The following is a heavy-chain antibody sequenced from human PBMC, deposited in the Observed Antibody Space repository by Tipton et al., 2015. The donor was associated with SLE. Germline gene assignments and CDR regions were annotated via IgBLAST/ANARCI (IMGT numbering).Heavy chain of an antibody. CDR3: ARPSSSWPYYYYNMDV. V-gene: IGHV4-59*07. Sequence: TLSLICTVSGGSISSHYWSWIRQPPGKGLEWIGYIFYSGSTNYNPSLKSRVTISVDTSKNQFSLKLSSVTAADTAVYYGARPSSSWPYYYYNMDVWGKGTTVTGSS. CDR2: IFYSGST. D-gene: IGHD6-13*01. CDR1: GGSISSHY. J-gene: IGHJ6*03.